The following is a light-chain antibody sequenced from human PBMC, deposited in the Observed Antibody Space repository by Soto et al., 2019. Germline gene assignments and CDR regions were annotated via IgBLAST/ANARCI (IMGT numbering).Light chain of an antibody. V-gene: IGLV2-14*01. J-gene: IGLJ2*01. Sequence: QSALTQPASVSGSPGQSITISCTGTSSDIGGHNYVSWYQQHPGKAPKLIINEVSYRPSGVSNRFSGSKSGNTASLTISGLQAEDEADCYCSSHSSSTDRVVFGGGTKLTVL. CDR3: SSHSSSTDRVV. CDR2: EVS. CDR1: SSDIGGHNY.